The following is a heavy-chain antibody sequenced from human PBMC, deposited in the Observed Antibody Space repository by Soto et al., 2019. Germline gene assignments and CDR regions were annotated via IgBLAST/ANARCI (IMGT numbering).Heavy chain of an antibody. CDR3: ASSNYDFWSSVDY. CDR2: IYYSGST. Sequence: SETLSLTCTVSGGSISSGGYYWSWIRQHPGKGLEWIGYIYYSGSTYYNPSLKSRVTISVDTSKNQFSLKLSSVTAADTAVYYGASSNYDFWSSVDYWGQGTLVTVSS. V-gene: IGHV4-31*03. D-gene: IGHD3-3*01. J-gene: IGHJ4*02. CDR1: GGSISSGGYY.